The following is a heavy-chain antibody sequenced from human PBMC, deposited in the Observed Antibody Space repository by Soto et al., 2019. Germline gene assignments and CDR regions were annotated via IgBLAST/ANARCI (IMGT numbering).Heavy chain of an antibody. J-gene: IGHJ4*02. CDR2: ITWNGGIT. D-gene: IGHD1-1*01. V-gene: IGHV3-20*04. CDR1: GLPFDDCD. CDR3: ARLAVQGHFDY. Sequence: GGSLRLSCAAAGLPFDDCDMSWVRQVPGKGLEWVSTITWNGGITDYADSVQGRFTVSRDNAKSSLYLQMSSLRAEDTALYYCARLAVQGHFDYWGQGTLVTVSS.